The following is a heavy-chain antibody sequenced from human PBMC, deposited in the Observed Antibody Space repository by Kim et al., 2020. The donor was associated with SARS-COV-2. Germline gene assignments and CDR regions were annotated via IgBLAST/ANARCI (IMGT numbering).Heavy chain of an antibody. CDR1: GFTFSSYS. V-gene: IGHV3-21*04. Sequence: GGSLRLSCAASGFTFSSYSMNWVRQAPGKGLEWVSSISSSSSYIYYADPVKGRFTISRDNAKNSLYLQMNSLRAEDTAVYYCARAPVVQAEGYYYYGMDVWGQGTTVTVSS. CDR2: ISSSSSYI. J-gene: IGHJ6*02. CDR3: ARAPVVQAEGYYYYGMDV. D-gene: IGHD2-2*01.